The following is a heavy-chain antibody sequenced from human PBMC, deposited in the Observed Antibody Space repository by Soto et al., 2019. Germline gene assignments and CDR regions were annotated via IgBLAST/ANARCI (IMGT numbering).Heavy chain of an antibody. CDR2: INHSGST. D-gene: IGHD2-21*02. Sequence: SETLSLTCAVYGGSFSGYYWSWIRQPPGKGLEWIGEINHSGSTNYNPSLKSRVTISVDTSKNQFSLKLSSVTATDTAVYYCARRPSLSVVTLESAHGAYYFDYWGQGTLVTVSS. J-gene: IGHJ4*02. V-gene: IGHV4-34*01. CDR1: GGSFSGYY. CDR3: ARRPSLSVVTLESAHGAYYFDY.